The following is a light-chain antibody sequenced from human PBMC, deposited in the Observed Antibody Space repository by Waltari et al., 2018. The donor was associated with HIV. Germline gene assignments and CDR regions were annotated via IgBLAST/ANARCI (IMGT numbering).Light chain of an antibody. V-gene: IGKV1-8*01. CDR1: QDISTY. Sequence: AIRMTQSPSSFSASAGDRVTITCRASQDISTYLAWYQQKPGKAPKLLIYGASTLQSGVPSRFSGSGSGTDFTLTISCLQSEDFATYYCQQYHTYPPFTFGPGTKLDIK. CDR2: GAS. CDR3: QQYHTYPPFT. J-gene: IGKJ3*01.